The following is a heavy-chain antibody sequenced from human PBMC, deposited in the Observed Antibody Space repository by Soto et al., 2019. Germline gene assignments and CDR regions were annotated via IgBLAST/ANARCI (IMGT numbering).Heavy chain of an antibody. CDR3: ARQSRSGSLDNGNGMDV. J-gene: IGHJ6*02. D-gene: IGHD1-20*01. CDR2: IYYSGST. Sequence: SSETLSLTCTVSGGSISSSSYYWGWIRQPPGKGLEWIGSIYYSGSTYYNPSLKSRVTISVDTSKNQFSLKLSSVTAADTAVYYCARQSRSGSLDNGNGMDVWGQGTTVTVS. V-gene: IGHV4-39*01. CDR1: GGSISSSSYY.